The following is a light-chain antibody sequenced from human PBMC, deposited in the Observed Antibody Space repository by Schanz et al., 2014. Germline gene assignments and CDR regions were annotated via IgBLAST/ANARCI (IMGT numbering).Light chain of an antibody. J-gene: IGLJ3*02. V-gene: IGLV8-61*01. CDR2: NTN. CDR1: SGSVSTNYY. CDR3: VLFMGSGTWV. Sequence: QTVVTQEPSFSVSPGGTVTLTCGLSSGSVSTNYYPSWYQQTPGQAPRTLMHNTNTRSSGVPDRFSGSILGSKAALTITGAQADDESDYYCVLFMGSGTWVFGGGTKVTVL.